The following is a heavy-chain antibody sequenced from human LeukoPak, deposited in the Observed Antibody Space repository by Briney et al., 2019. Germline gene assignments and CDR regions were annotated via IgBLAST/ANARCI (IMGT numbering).Heavy chain of an antibody. CDR3: ARGGRQQLVPWTGVDYYYGMDV. CDR1: GFTFSSSA. V-gene: IGHV3-23*01. CDR2: ISNNGGYT. Sequence: QAGGSLRLSCAAPGFTFSSSAMSWVRQAPGKGLEWVSAISNNGGYTYYADSVQGRFTISRDNSKSTLCLQMNSLRAEDTAVYYCARGGRQQLVPWTGVDYYYGMDVWGQGTTVTVSS. J-gene: IGHJ6*02. D-gene: IGHD6-13*01.